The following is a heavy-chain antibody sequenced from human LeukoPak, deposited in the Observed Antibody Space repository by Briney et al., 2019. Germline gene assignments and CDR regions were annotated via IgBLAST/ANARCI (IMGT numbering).Heavy chain of an antibody. CDR2: ISSSSNTI. CDR1: GFTFSSYS. Sequence: GGSLRLSCAASGFTFSSYSMNWVRQAPGKGLEWVSYISSSSNTIYYADSVKGRFTISRDNAKNSLYLQMNSLRDEDTAVYYCARGSSGYYVFDIWGQGTMVTVS. CDR3: ARGSSGYYVFDI. D-gene: IGHD3-22*01. V-gene: IGHV3-48*02. J-gene: IGHJ3*02.